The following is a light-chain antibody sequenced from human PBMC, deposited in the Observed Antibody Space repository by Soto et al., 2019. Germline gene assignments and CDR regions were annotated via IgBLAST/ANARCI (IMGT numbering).Light chain of an antibody. Sequence: EIVLTQSPGTLSLSSGEGATLSCRASQTVSNNYLAWYQQKPGQAPRLLIYGASTRAIGVPDRFRGSGSGTGFTLTISRLEPEDLAVYYCQQYGNFPPNTFGQGTKLEI. CDR2: GAS. CDR3: QQYGNFPPNT. CDR1: QTVSNNY. J-gene: IGKJ2*01. V-gene: IGKV3-20*01.